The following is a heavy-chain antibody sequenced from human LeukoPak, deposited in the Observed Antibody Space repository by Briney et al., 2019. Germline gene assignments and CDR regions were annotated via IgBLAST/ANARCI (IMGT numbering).Heavy chain of an antibody. Sequence: GESLKISCKASGYSSANYWIGWVRQMPGKGLGWMGIIYVSDSDTRYSPSFQGQVTISADRSINTAYLQWTSLKASDTAIYYCARRYCSGDCYSVTYWFFDLWGRGTLVTVSS. CDR3: ARRYCSGDCYSVTYWFFDL. D-gene: IGHD2-21*02. V-gene: IGHV5-51*01. CDR1: GYSSANYW. CDR2: IYVSDSDT. J-gene: IGHJ2*01.